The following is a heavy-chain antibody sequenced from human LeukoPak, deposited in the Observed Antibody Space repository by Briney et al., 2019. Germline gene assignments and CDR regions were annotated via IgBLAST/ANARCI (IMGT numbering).Heavy chain of an antibody. V-gene: IGHV3-21*01. J-gene: IGHJ5*02. D-gene: IGHD1-7*01. CDR1: GFTFSSYS. Sequence: PGGSLRLSCAASGFTFSSYSMNWVRQAPGKGLEWVSSISSSSSYIYYADSVEGRFTISRDNAKNSLYLQMNSLRAEDTAVYYCARGGPITGTMSLQDWFDPWGQGTLVTVSS. CDR2: ISSSSSYI. CDR3: ARGGPITGTMSLQDWFDP.